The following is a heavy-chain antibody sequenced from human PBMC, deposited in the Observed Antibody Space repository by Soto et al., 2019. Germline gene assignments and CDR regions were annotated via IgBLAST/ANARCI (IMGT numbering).Heavy chain of an antibody. D-gene: IGHD2-2*01. J-gene: IGHJ3*01. V-gene: IGHV3-48*02. CDR2: ISNSGSVI. CDR3: VRVYASNTFDL. Sequence: PGGSPRLSCAASGFSFISYSMSWVRQAPGKGLEWVSYISNSGSVIHDADSVKGRFTISRDNAKNSLSLQMNSLRDEDTALYYCVRVYASNTFDLWGQGTVATVSS. CDR1: GFSFISYS.